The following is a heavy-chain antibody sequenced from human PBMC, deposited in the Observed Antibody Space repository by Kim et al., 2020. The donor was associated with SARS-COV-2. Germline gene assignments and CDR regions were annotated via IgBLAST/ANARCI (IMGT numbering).Heavy chain of an antibody. Sequence: GGSLRLSCAASGFTFSSYAMHWVRQAPGKGLEWVALISYDGSDKYYADSVKGRFTISRDNSKNTLYLQLNSLRAEDTAVYYCARGRYYYDTSGYLDYWGQGTLVTVSS. D-gene: IGHD3-22*01. CDR2: ISYDGSDK. J-gene: IGHJ4*02. V-gene: IGHV3-30*04. CDR3: ARGRYYYDTSGYLDY. CDR1: GFTFSSYA.